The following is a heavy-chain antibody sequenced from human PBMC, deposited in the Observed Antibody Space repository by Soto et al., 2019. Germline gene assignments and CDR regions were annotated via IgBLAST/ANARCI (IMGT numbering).Heavy chain of an antibody. CDR3: AKGRAITVYGVDILCGY. Sequence: GGTRRLSFKASVLSFSDYAMTWFRQAPGKGLEWVSVISGSGDNTFYAASVKGRFAISRDNSKNVLYLQMNSLSADDAAVYSCAKGRAITVYGVDILCGYWGLGTLVNVSS. J-gene: IGHJ4*01. D-gene: IGHD3-3*02. CDR2: ISGSGDNT. CDR1: VLSFSDYA. V-gene: IGHV3-23*01.